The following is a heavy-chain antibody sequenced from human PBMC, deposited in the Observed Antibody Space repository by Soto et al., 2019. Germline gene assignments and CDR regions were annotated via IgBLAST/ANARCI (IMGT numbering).Heavy chain of an antibody. V-gene: IGHV1-69*13. D-gene: IGHD2-15*01. CDR1: GGTFSSYA. CDR2: IIPIFGTA. CDR3: ARGSCSGGSCYYYYMDV. J-gene: IGHJ6*03. Sequence: SVKVSCQASGGTFSSYAISWVRQAPGQGLEWMGGIIPIFGTANYAQKFQGRVTITADESTSTAYMELSSLRSEDTAVYYCARGSCSGGSCYYYYMDVWGKGTTVTVSS.